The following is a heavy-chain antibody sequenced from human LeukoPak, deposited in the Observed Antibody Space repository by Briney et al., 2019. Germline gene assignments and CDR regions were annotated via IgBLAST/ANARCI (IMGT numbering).Heavy chain of an antibody. CDR2: ISWNSGSI. V-gene: IGHV3-9*01. Sequence: PGGSLRLSCAASGFTFDDYAMHWVRQAPGTGLEWVSGISWNSGSIGYADSVKGRFTISRDNAKNSLYLQMNSLRAEDTALYYCAKDIRYYDFWSGYYKAEDYYYGMDVWGQGTTVTVSS. D-gene: IGHD3-3*01. CDR1: GFTFDDYA. J-gene: IGHJ6*02. CDR3: AKDIRYYDFWSGYYKAEDYYYGMDV.